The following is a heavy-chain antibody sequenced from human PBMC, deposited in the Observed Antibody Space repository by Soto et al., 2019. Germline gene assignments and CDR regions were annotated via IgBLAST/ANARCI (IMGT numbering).Heavy chain of an antibody. CDR3: ARGMITFGGVIARFDY. CDR1: GGSISSGGYS. J-gene: IGHJ4*02. V-gene: IGHV4-30-2*01. D-gene: IGHD3-16*02. Sequence: SETLSLTCAVSGGSISSGGYSWSWIRQPPGKGLEWIGYIYRSGSTYYNPSLKSRVTISVDRSKNQFSLKLSSVTAADTAVYYCARGMITFGGVIARFDYWGQGTLVTVSS. CDR2: IYRSGST.